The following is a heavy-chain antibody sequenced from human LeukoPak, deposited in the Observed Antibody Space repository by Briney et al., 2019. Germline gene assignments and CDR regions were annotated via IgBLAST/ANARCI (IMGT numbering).Heavy chain of an antibody. CDR2: MNPTSGGT. CDR3: AREGYHRPAWFDP. J-gene: IGHJ5*02. V-gene: IGHV1-2*02. Sequence: GASVKVSCKASGYTFTGYYIHWVRQAPGQGLEWMGWMNPTSGGTNYAEKFQGRVTMTRDTSIITAYMELSSLRPDDTAVYYCAREGYHRPAWFDPWGQGTLVTVSS. D-gene: IGHD5-18*01. CDR1: GYTFTGYY.